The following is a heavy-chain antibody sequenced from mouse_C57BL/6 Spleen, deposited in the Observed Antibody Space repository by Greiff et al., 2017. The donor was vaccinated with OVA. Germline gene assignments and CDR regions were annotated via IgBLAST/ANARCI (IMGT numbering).Heavy chain of an antibody. CDR2: ISYDGSN. CDR3: ARTGPYAMDY. V-gene: IGHV3-6*01. J-gene: IGHJ4*01. CDR1: GYSITSGYY. D-gene: IGHD4-1*01. Sequence: EVQLQESGPGLVKPSQSLSLTCSVTGYSITSGYYWNWIRQFPGNKLEWMGYISYDGSNNYNPSLKNRISITRDTSKNQFFLKLNSVTTEDTATYYCARTGPYAMDYWGQGTSVTVSS.